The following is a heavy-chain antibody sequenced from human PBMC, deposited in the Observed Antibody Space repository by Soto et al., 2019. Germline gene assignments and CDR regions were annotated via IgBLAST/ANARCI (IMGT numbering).Heavy chain of an antibody. J-gene: IGHJ4*02. D-gene: IGHD3-22*01. V-gene: IGHV4-39*01. Sequence: PSETLSLTCTVSGGSISSSSYYWGWIRQPPGKGLEWIGSIYYSGSTYYNPSLKSRVTISVDTSKNQFSLKLSSVTAADTAVYYCARGDDSSGYYSYFDYWGQGTLVTVSS. CDR2: IYYSGST. CDR1: GGSISSSSYY. CDR3: ARGDDSSGYYSYFDY.